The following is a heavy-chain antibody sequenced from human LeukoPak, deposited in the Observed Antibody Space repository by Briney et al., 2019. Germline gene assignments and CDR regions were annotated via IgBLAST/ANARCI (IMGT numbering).Heavy chain of an antibody. V-gene: IGHV3-30-3*01. D-gene: IGHD6-19*01. Sequence: GGSLRLSCAASGFTFSSYAMHWVRQAPGKGLEWVAVISYDGSNKYYADSVKGRFTISRDNSKNTLYLQMNSLRTEDTAVYYCARDRGAVAAYYFDYWGQGTLVTVSS. CDR1: GFTFSSYA. J-gene: IGHJ4*02. CDR3: ARDRGAVAAYYFDY. CDR2: ISYDGSNK.